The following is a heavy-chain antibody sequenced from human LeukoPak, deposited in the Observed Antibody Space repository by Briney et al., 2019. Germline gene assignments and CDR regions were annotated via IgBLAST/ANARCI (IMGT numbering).Heavy chain of an antibody. Sequence: GASVKVSCKLSGNTLTEFSMHWVRQAPGKGLEWTGGFDPEDGKTIYAQEFQGRVTMTEDTSTDTAYMELSSLRSEDTAVYYCATAGDAIDSVMIWDFWGQGTLVTVSS. CDR2: FDPEDGKT. CDR1: GNTLTEFS. J-gene: IGHJ4*02. CDR3: ATAGDAIDSVMIWDF. D-gene: IGHD3/OR15-3a*01. V-gene: IGHV1-24*01.